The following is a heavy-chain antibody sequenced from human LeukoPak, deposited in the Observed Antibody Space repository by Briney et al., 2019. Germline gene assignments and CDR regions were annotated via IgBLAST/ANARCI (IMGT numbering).Heavy chain of an antibody. CDR2: IFYSGST. CDR3: ARQSSHHYGSVTFRPFDD. D-gene: IGHD3-10*01. J-gene: IGHJ5*02. Sequence: SETLSITFAVSGGPISSNDYYWGWVRPSPGTGLDWIANIFYSGSTHYNPSLKSRVSISVDTSKNQFSLKLSSVTAADTAIYYCARQSSHHYGSVTFRPFDDWGQGTLVSVSS. V-gene: IGHV4-39*01. CDR1: GGPISSNDYY.